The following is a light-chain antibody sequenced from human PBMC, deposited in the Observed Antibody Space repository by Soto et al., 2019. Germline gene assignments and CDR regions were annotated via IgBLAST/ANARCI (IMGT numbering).Light chain of an antibody. J-gene: IGKJ1*01. CDR3: QQYGSSRWT. CDR2: GAS. V-gene: IGKV3-20*01. Sequence: EIVLTQSPGTLSLSPGERATLSCRASQSVTSSFLAWYQQKPGQAPRLLIYGASSRATGIPDRFSGSGSGADFTLTISGLEPEDFAVYYCQQYGSSRWTSGHGTKVDIK. CDR1: QSVTSSF.